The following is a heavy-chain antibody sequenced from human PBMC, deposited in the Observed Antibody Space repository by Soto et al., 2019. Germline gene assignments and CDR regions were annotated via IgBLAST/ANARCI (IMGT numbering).Heavy chain of an antibody. CDR2: IYYSGRT. CDR1: GGSISSGGYF. CDR3: ARFAKEENPKVGSWYYFDY. Sequence: QVQLQESGPGLVKPSQTLSLTCTVSGGSISSGGYFWSWVRQHPGKGLEWIGNIYYSGRTYYNPSLKSPVTISVDTSKNQFSLKLSSVTAADTAVYYCARFAKEENPKVGSWYYFDYWGQGTRVTVSS. J-gene: IGHJ4*02. D-gene: IGHD6-13*01. V-gene: IGHV4-31*01.